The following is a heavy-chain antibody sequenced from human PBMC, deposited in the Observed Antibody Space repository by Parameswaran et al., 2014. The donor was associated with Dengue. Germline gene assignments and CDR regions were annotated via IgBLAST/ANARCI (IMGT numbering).Heavy chain of an antibody. V-gene: IGHV3-53*01. J-gene: IGHJ4*02. D-gene: IGHD6-13*01. Sequence: VRQAPGKGLEWVSVIYSGGSTYYADSVKGRFTISRDNSKNTLYLQMNSLRAEDTAVYYCARVIAYSSSWYYFDYWGQGTLVTVSS. CDR3: ARVIAYSSSWYYFDY. CDR2: IYSGGST.